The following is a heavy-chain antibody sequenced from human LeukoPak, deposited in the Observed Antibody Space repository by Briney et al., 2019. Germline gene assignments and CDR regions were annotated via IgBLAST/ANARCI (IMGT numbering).Heavy chain of an antibody. J-gene: IGHJ4*02. CDR3: ARENRDYYDSSGPVDY. D-gene: IGHD3-22*01. V-gene: IGHV4-34*01. Sequence: SETLSLTCAVYGGSFSGYYWSWIRQPPGKGLEWIGEINRSGSTNYNPSLKSRVTISVDTSKNQFSLKLSSVTAADTAVYYCARENRDYYDSSGPVDYWGQGTLVTVSS. CDR1: GGSFSGYY. CDR2: INRSGST.